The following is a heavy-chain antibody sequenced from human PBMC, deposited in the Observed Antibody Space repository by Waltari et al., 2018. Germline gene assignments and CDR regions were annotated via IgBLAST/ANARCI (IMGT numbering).Heavy chain of an antibody. V-gene: IGHV3-74*01. D-gene: IGHD2-15*01. Sequence: VQLGESGGGLVQPGGSLRLSCEASGFTFSTYWMCWVRQVPGKGLVWGSNITCDGSRTWYGESVKGVCTVSSDTAKNTRYLQLTSLRAEDTAVYYCASDRPGGYGMDVWGHGTTVTVSS. CDR3: ASDRPGGYGMDV. CDR1: GFTFSTYW. J-gene: IGHJ6*02. CDR2: ITCDGSRT.